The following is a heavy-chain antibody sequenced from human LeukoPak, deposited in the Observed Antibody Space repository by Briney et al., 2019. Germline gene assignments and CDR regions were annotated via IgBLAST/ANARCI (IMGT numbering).Heavy chain of an antibody. CDR3: ARDLWGGNYFDY. Sequence: SQTLSHTCTVSGGSISSGDYYWSWIRQPPGKGLEWIAYIYYSGSTYYNPSLKSRVTISVDTSKNQFSLKLSSVTAADTAVYYCARDLWGGNYFDYWGQGTLVTVSS. CDR2: IYYSGST. J-gene: IGHJ4*02. D-gene: IGHD2-21*01. V-gene: IGHV4-30-4*01. CDR1: GGSISSGDYY.